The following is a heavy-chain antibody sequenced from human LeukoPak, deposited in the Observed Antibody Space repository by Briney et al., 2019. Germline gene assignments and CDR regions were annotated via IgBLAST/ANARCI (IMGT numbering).Heavy chain of an antibody. CDR1: GFTFSSCW. D-gene: IGHD6-13*01. J-gene: IGHJ3*02. Sequence: GGSLRLSCAASGFTFSSCWMSWVRQAPGKGLEWVANIKQDGSEKYYVDSVKGRFTISRDNAKNSLYLQMNSLRAEDTAVYYCARLGGGHSSSWYDAFDIWGQGTMVTVSS. CDR3: ARLGGGHSSSWYDAFDI. CDR2: IKQDGSEK. V-gene: IGHV3-7*01.